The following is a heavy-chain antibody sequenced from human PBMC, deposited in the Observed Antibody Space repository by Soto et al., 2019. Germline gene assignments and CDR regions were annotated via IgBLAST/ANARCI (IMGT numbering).Heavy chain of an antibody. J-gene: IGHJ6*03. V-gene: IGHV3-48*01. CDR2: ISSSSTI. Sequence: EVQLVESGGGLVQPGGSLRLSCAASGFTFSSYSMNWVRQAPGKGLEWVSYISSSSTIYYADSVKGRFTISRDNAKNSLYLQMNSLRAEDTAVYYCARNTIFGVVPVYYYYYMDVWGKGTTVTVSS. CDR3: ARNTIFGVVPVYYYYYMDV. D-gene: IGHD3-3*01. CDR1: GFTFSSYS.